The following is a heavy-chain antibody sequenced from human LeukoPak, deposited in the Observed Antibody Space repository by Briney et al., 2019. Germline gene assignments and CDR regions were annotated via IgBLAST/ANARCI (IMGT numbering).Heavy chain of an antibody. V-gene: IGHV3-7*01. Sequence: PGGSLRLSCAASGFTFSSYWMSWVRQAPGKRLEWVASIKQDGSEKYYVDSVKGRFTISRDNAKNSLYLQMNSLRAEDTALYCARAPGEGWFDPWGQGTLVTVSS. CDR3: ARAPGEGWFDP. J-gene: IGHJ5*02. CDR2: IKQDGSEK. CDR1: GFTFSSYW. D-gene: IGHD4-17*01.